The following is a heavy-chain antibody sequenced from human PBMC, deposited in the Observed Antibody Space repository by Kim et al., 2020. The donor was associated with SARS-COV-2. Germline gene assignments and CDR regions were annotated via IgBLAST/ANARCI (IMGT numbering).Heavy chain of an antibody. J-gene: IGHJ6*02. V-gene: IGHV1-46*01. CDR1: GFTFTNYY. CDR2: INASGGST. Sequence: ASVKVSCKPSGFTFTNYYIHWVRQAPGRGLEWLGIINASGGSTRYGQQFQDRVTLTTDTSTGTVFMELNSLTSEDTAVYFCARDKVGARGIFEFYAGMDVRGQGTTVTVS. CDR3: ARDKVGARGIFEFYAGMDV. D-gene: IGHD6-13*01.